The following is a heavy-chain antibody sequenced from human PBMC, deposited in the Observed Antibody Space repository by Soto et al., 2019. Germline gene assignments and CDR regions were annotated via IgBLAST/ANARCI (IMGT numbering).Heavy chain of an antibody. CDR3: ARGKIIGP. CDR2: VHYSGTT. Sequence: QVQLQESGPGLVKPSETLSLTCTVSGGSISTYYWTWIRQPPGKGLEWIGYVHYSGTTNYNPSLMSRVTLSVDPSKNQFSLKLRSVTAADTAVYYCARGKIIGPWGQGTLVTVSS. J-gene: IGHJ5*02. D-gene: IGHD3-3*01. CDR1: GGSISTYY. V-gene: IGHV4-59*01.